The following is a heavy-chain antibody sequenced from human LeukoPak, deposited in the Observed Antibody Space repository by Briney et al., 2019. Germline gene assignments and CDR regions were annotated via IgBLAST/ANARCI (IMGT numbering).Heavy chain of an antibody. Sequence: GRSLRLSCAASGFTFSSYGMHWVRQAPGKGLEWVAVIWYDGSNKYYADSVKGRFTISRDNSKNTLYLQMNSLRAEDTAVYYCARGFELRFLEWSLGVLKKYNWFDPWGQGTLVTVSS. CDR2: IWYDGSNK. V-gene: IGHV3-33*01. J-gene: IGHJ5*02. CDR3: ARGFELRFLEWSLGVLKKYNWFDP. CDR1: GFTFSSYG. D-gene: IGHD3-3*01.